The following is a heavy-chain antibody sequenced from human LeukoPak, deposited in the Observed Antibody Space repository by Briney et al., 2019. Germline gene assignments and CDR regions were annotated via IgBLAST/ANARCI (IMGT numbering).Heavy chain of an antibody. V-gene: IGHV1-46*01. CDR2: INPSGGST. Sequence: ASVKVSCKASGYTFTSYYMHWVRQAPGQGLEWMGIINPSGGSTSYAQKFQGRVTMTRDMSTSTVYMELSSLRSEDTAVYYCARDCITIFGVVPTLNDAFDIWGQGTMVTVSS. CDR3: ARDCITIFGVVPTLNDAFDI. J-gene: IGHJ3*02. CDR1: GYTFTSYY. D-gene: IGHD3-3*01.